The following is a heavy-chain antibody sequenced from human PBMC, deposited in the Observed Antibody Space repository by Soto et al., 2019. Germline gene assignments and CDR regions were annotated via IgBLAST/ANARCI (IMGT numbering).Heavy chain of an antibody. J-gene: IGHJ6*02. Sequence: SETLSLTCAVYGGSFSGYYWSWIRQPPGKGLEWIGEINHGGSTNYNPSLKSRVTISVDTSKNQFSLKLSSVTAADTAVYYCARGRSRYFDWLSYYYYGMDVWGQGTTVTV. CDR2: INHGGST. V-gene: IGHV4-34*01. CDR3: ARGRSRYFDWLSYYYYGMDV. CDR1: GGSFSGYY. D-gene: IGHD3-9*01.